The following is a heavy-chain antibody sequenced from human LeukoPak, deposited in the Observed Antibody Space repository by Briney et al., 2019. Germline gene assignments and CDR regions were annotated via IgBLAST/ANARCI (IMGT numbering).Heavy chain of an antibody. Sequence: GGSLRLSCAASGFTFSNYDMGWVRQAPGQGLEWVSDINGNSDTIYYSYSVKGRFTVSRDNSKNILYMQMNSLGVEDTAVYYCARYDISTYERRAFDYWGQGTPVAVSS. CDR3: ARYDISTYERRAFDY. CDR2: INGNSDTI. V-gene: IGHV3-23*01. D-gene: IGHD3-9*01. J-gene: IGHJ4*02. CDR1: GFTFSNYD.